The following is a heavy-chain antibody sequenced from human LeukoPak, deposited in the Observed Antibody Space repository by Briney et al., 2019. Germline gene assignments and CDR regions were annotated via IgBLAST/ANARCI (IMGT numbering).Heavy chain of an antibody. Sequence: SETLSLTCAVYGGSFSGYYWSWIRQPPAKGLEWIGEINHSGSTNYNPSLKSRVTISVDTSKNQFSLKLSSVTAADTAVYYCARDSVAAAGSFDYWGQGTLVTVSS. CDR2: INHSGST. J-gene: IGHJ4*02. V-gene: IGHV4-34*01. CDR3: ARDSVAAAGSFDY. D-gene: IGHD6-13*01. CDR1: GGSFSGYY.